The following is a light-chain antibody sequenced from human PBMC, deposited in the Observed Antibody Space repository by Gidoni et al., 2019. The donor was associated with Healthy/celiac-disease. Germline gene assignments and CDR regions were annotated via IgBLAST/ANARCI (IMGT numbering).Light chain of an antibody. J-gene: IGKJ1*01. V-gene: IGKV1-27*01. CDR1: QGISNY. Sequence: DIQMTQAPSSLSASVGDRVPITCRASQGISNYLAWYQQKPGKVPKLLIYAASTLQSGVPSRFSGSGSGTDFPLTISSLQPEDVATYYCQKYNSAPRTFGQGTKVEIK. CDR3: QKYNSAPRT. CDR2: AAS.